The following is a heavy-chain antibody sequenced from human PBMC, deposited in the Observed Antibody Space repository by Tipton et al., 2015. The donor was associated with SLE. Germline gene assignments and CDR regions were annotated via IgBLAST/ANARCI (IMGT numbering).Heavy chain of an antibody. D-gene: IGHD3-10*01. CDR2: IDQIGSA. CDR1: GGSISGNY. CDR3: ARHAYGLWRGFYRHVFDV. V-gene: IGHV4-59*08. Sequence: TLSLTCIVSGGSISGNYWSWIRQPPGKRLEWIGYIDQIGSANYNPSLQSRVTISVGKPTTQFSLKLTSVTAADSAIYYCARHAYGLWRGFYRHVFDVWGQGTIITVSS. J-gene: IGHJ3*01.